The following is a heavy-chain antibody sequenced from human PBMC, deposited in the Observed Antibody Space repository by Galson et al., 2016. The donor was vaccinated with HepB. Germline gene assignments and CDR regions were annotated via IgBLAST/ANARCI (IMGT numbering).Heavy chain of an antibody. Sequence: IGYVSYSGSTNYNPSIKSRVTISVDTYKNQFSLKLNSVTAADTAVDDCAREGGGYYDSSGYYLGYWGQGTLVTVSS. CDR2: VSYSGST. J-gene: IGHJ4*02. D-gene: IGHD3-22*01. V-gene: IGHV4-59*01. CDR3: AREGGGYYDSSGYYLGY.